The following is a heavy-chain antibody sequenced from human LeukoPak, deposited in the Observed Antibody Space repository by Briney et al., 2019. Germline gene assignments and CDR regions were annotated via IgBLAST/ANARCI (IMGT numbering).Heavy chain of an antibody. V-gene: IGHV3-7*03. Sequence: GGSLRLSCTASGFIFSGSWMAWIRQAPGKGLEWVAIINKDGSERYYVDSMKGRFTISRHNAKNSLFLQMNSLRDEETAIYYCMTETWYSAGHWGQGTLVTVSS. J-gene: IGHJ4*02. CDR2: INKDGSER. CDR1: GFIFSGSW. D-gene: IGHD2-15*01. CDR3: MTETWYSAGH.